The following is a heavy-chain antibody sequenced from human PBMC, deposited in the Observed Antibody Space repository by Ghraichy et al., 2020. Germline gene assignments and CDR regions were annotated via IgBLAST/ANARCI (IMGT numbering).Heavy chain of an antibody. D-gene: IGHD3-3*02. CDR1: GYTFTGYY. Sequence: ASVKVSCKASGYTFTGYYMHWVRQAPGQGLEWMGWINPNSGGTNYAQKFQGRVTMTRDTSISTAYMELSRLRSDDTAVYYCARDPRHIFGVDITRWGYYYGMDVWGQGTTVTVSS. V-gene: IGHV1-2*02. J-gene: IGHJ6*02. CDR2: INPNSGGT. CDR3: ARDPRHIFGVDITRWGYYYGMDV.